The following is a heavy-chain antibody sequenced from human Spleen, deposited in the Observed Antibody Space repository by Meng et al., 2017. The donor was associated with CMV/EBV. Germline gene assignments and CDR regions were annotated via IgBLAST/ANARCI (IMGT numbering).Heavy chain of an antibody. Sequence: LQRSGPGLLKPSAPPSLTCAVAVYSISSSSWWGWIRPPTGKGLEWIGYIYYSGSTYDNPSIKIRVTMPVDTYKNQFSLKLSSVTAVDTAVYYCARGGYSYGPDVDYWGQGTLVTVSS. J-gene: IGHJ4*02. CDR1: VYSISSSSW. V-gene: IGHV4-28*01. D-gene: IGHD5-18*01. CDR2: IYYSGST. CDR3: ARGGYSYGPDVDY.